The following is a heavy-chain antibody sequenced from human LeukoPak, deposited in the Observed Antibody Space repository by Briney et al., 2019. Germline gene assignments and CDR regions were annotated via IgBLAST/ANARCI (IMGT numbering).Heavy chain of an antibody. CDR2: IRSKAYGGTT. V-gene: IGHV3-49*04. CDR3: TRDAIQGGMDV. CDR1: GFTFGDYA. J-gene: IGHJ6*02. Sequence: GGSLRLSCTASGFTFGDYAMSWVRQAPGKGLEWVGFIRSKAYGGTTEYAASVKGRFTISRDDSKSIAYLQMNSLKTEDTAVYYCTRDAIQGGMDVWGQGTTVTVSS. D-gene: IGHD3-3*01.